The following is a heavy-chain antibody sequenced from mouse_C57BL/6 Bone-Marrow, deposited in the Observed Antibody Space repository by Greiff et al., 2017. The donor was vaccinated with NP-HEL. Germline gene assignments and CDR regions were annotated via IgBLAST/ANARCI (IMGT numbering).Heavy chain of an antibody. V-gene: IGHV1-81*01. CDR3: AREPIYYDYDDY. Sequence: QVQLKESGAELARPGASVKLSCKASGYTFTSYGISWVKQRTGQGLEWIGEIYPRSGNTYYNEKFKGKATLTADKSSSTAYMELRSLTSEDSAVYFCAREPIYYDYDDYWGQGTTLTVSS. CDR2: IYPRSGNT. CDR1: GYTFTSYG. J-gene: IGHJ2*01. D-gene: IGHD2-4*01.